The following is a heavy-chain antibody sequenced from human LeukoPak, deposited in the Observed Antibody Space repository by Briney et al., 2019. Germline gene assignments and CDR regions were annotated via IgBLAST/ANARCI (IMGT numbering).Heavy chain of an antibody. CDR1: GYTFTGYY. CDR2: INPNSGGT. CDR3: ARVRRLRLGELSLPH. V-gene: IGHV1-2*02. D-gene: IGHD3-16*02. Sequence: GASVKVSCKASGYTFTGYYVRWVRQAPGQGLEWMGWINPNSGGTNYAQKFQGRVTMTRDTSISTAYMELSRLRSDDTAVYYCARVRRLRLGELSLPHWGQGTLVTVSS. J-gene: IGHJ4*02.